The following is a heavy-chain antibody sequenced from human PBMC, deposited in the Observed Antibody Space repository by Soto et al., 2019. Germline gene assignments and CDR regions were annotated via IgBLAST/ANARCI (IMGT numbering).Heavy chain of an antibody. J-gene: IGHJ6*02. CDR3: AKGIDMTTVTNYGMDV. V-gene: IGHV3-30*18. D-gene: IGHD4-17*01. CDR2: ISYDGSNK. CDR1: GFTFSSYG. Sequence: GGSLRLSCAASGFTFSSYGMHWVRQAPGKGLEWVAVISYDGSNKYYADSVKGRFTISRDNSKNTLYLQMNGLRAEDTAVYYCAKGIDMTTVTNYGMDVWGQGTTVTVSS.